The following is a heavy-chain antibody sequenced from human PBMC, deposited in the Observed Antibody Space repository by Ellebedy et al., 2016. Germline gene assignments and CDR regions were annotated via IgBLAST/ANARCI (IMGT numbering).Heavy chain of an antibody. D-gene: IGHD4-17*01. CDR3: AKTAEYGS. CDR1: GFTVTNDY. V-gene: IGHV3-66*01. J-gene: IGHJ4*02. Sequence: GESLKISXTASGFTVTNDYMGWVRQAPGKGLEYVSLLYGGGKTHYTDSVKGRFTVSRDRSQNLLYLQMNRLRAEDTALYYCAKTAEYGSWGQGTLVTVSS. CDR2: LYGGGKT.